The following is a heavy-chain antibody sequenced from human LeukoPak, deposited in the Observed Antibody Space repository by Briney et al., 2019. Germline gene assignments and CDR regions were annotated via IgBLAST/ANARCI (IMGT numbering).Heavy chain of an antibody. CDR1: GDTVSSNSAA. CDR2: TYYRSKWYN. Sequence: SQTLSLTCAISGDTVSSNSAAWNWVRQSPSRGLEWLGRTYYRSKWYNDYAASVKSRINVNPDTSKNQFSLKLSSVTAADTAVYYCARGSYYNVGGLDKGPLPPDYFDYWGQGTLVTVSS. V-gene: IGHV6-1*01. CDR3: ARGSYYNVGGLDKGPLPPDYFDY. J-gene: IGHJ4*02. D-gene: IGHD3-10*01.